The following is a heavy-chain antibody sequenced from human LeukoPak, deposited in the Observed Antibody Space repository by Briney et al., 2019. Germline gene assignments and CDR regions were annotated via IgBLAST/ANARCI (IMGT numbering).Heavy chain of an antibody. V-gene: IGHV3-30*02. Sequence: GGSLRLSCAASGLSFSFYAMSWVRQAPGKGLEWVAFIRYDGSNKYYADSVKGRFTISRDNSKNTLYLQMNSLRAEDTAVYYCAKASSWYYFDYWGQGTLVTVSS. J-gene: IGHJ4*02. CDR2: IRYDGSNK. D-gene: IGHD6-13*01. CDR3: AKASSWYYFDY. CDR1: GLSFSFYA.